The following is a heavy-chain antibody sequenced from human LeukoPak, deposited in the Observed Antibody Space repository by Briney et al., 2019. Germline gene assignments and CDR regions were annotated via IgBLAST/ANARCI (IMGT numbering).Heavy chain of an antibody. J-gene: IGHJ5*02. CDR3: ARGGSGWYDGPVESWFDP. D-gene: IGHD6-19*01. CDR1: GGSISSGSYY. CDR2: IYTSGST. Sequence: SQTLSLTCTVSGGSISSGSYYWSWIRQPAGKGLEWIGRIYTSGSTNYNPSLKSRVTISVDTSKNQFSLKLSSVTAADTAVYYCARGGSGWYDGPVESWFDPWGQGTLVTVSS. V-gene: IGHV4-61*02.